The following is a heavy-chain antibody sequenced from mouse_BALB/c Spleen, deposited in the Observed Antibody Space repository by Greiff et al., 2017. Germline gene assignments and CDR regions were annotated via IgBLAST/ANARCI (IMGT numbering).Heavy chain of an antibody. V-gene: IGHV5-12-1*01. Sequence: EVQGVESGGGLVKPGGSLKLSCAASGFAFSSYDMSWVRQTPEKRLEWVAYISSGGGSTYYPDTVKGRFTISRDNAKNTLYLQMSSLKSEDTAMYYCARLAGYFDVWGAGTTVTVSS. CDR1: GFAFSSYD. CDR3: ARLAGYFDV. J-gene: IGHJ1*01. CDR2: ISSGGGST.